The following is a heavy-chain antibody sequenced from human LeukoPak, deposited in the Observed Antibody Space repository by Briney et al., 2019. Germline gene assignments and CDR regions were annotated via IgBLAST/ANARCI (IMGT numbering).Heavy chain of an antibody. Sequence: GPLRLSCAPSGFPFSDYYMSWIRQAPGRGLEWVSYISSSGSTIYYADSVKGRFTISRDNAKNSLYLQMNSLSGEETAVYYCARDSTVTIDYWGQGTLVTVSS. D-gene: IGHD4-17*01. CDR2: ISSSGSTI. J-gene: IGHJ4*02. CDR3: ARDSTVTIDY. V-gene: IGHV3-11*01. CDR1: GFPFSDYY.